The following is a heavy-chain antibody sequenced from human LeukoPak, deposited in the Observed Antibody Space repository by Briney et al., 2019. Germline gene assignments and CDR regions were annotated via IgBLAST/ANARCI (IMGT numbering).Heavy chain of an antibody. Sequence: HPGGSLRLSCAASGFTVSSNYMSWVRQAPGKGLEWVSVIYSGGSTYYADSVKGRFTISRDNSKNTLYLQMNSLRAEDTAVYYCAKDLVYSSSSGEYYYGMDVWGQGTTVTVSS. V-gene: IGHV3-53*01. CDR1: GFTVSSNY. CDR2: IYSGGST. D-gene: IGHD6-6*01. J-gene: IGHJ6*02. CDR3: AKDLVYSSSSGEYYYGMDV.